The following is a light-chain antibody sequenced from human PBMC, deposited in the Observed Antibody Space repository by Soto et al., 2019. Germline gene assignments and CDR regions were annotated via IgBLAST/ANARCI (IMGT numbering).Light chain of an antibody. CDR1: QSVSSN. Sequence: EIVMTQSPATLSVSPGERATLSGRASQSVSSNLAWYQQKPGQAPRLLIYGASTRATGIPARFSGSGSGTEFTLTISSLQSEDSAVYYCQQYNNWPPRTTFGQGTKLEIK. CDR3: QQYNNWPPRTT. CDR2: GAS. J-gene: IGKJ2*01. V-gene: IGKV3-15*01.